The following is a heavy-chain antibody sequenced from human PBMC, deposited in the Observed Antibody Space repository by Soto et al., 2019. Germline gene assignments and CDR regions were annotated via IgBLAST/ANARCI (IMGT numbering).Heavy chain of an antibody. CDR2: ISYDGSNK. Sequence: QVQLVESGGGVVQPGRSLRLSCAASGFTFSSYATHWVRQAPGKGLEWVAVISYDGSNKYYADSVKGRFTISRDNSKNTLYLQMNSLRAEDTAVYYCARDRPGWELLAVFDYWGQGTLVTVSS. V-gene: IGHV3-30-3*01. CDR3: ARDRPGWELLAVFDY. CDR1: GFTFSSYA. J-gene: IGHJ4*02. D-gene: IGHD1-26*01.